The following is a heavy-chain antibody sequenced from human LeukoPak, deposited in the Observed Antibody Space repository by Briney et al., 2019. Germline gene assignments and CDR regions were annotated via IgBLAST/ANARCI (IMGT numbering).Heavy chain of an antibody. CDR1: GGTFSSYA. J-gene: IGHJ4*02. CDR2: IIPIFGTA. V-gene: IGHV1-69*06. CDR3: ARVNHYGSGSYYGVYYFDY. D-gene: IGHD3-10*01. Sequence: ASVKVSCKASGGTFSSYAISWVRQAPGQGLEWMGGIIPIFGTANYAQKFQGRVTITADKSTSTAYMELSSLRSEDTAVYYCARVNHYGSGSYYGVYYFDYWGQGTLVTVSS.